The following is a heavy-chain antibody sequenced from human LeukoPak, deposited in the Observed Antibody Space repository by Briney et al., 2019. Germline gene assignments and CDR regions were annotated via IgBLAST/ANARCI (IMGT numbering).Heavy chain of an antibody. Sequence: PGRSLRLSCAASGFTFDDYAMHWVRHAPGKGLEWVSGISWNSGSIGYADSVKGRFTISRDNAKNSLYLQMNSLRAEDMALYYCAKDSGSGSDTHEGALDYWGQGTLVTVSS. J-gene: IGHJ4*02. CDR1: GFTFDDYA. V-gene: IGHV3-9*03. CDR2: ISWNSGSI. CDR3: AKDSGSGSDTHEGALDY. D-gene: IGHD1-26*01.